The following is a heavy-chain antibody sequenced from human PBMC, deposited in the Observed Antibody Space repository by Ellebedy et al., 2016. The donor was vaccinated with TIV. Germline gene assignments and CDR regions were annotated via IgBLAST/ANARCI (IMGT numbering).Heavy chain of an antibody. J-gene: IGHJ3*02. Sequence: GESLKISCAASGFTFSSYAMSWVRQAPGKGLEWVSTISGSGGSTYYADSVKGRFTISRDNSKNTLYLQMNSLRAEDTAVYYCAKVLQGPQSIWGQGTMVTVSS. CDR1: GFTFSSYA. CDR2: ISGSGGST. D-gene: IGHD1-26*01. CDR3: AKVLQGPQSI. V-gene: IGHV3-23*01.